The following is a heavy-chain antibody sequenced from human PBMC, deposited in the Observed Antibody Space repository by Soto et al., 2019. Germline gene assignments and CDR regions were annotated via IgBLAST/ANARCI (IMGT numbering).Heavy chain of an antibody. J-gene: IGHJ4*02. Sequence: LRLSCAASGFTFSSYSMNWVRQAPGKGLEWVSSINNSSTYIYYADSVQGRFTISRDNAKNSLYLQMNSLRAEDTAVYYCARGSSSTWYVYWGQGTLVTVSS. CDR3: ARGSSSTWYVY. D-gene: IGHD6-13*01. V-gene: IGHV3-21*01. CDR2: INNSSTYI. CDR1: GFTFSSYS.